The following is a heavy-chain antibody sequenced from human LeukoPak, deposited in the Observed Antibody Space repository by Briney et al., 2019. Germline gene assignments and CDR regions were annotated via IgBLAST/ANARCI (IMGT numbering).Heavy chain of an antibody. D-gene: IGHD6-19*01. J-gene: IGHJ4*02. CDR2: IIPIFGTA. CDR3: ARDLRYSSGCTDY. V-gene: IGHV1-69*05. CDR1: GGTFSSYA. Sequence: VASVKVSCKASGGTFSSYAISWVRQAPGQGLEWMGGIIPIFGTANYAQKFQGRVTITTDESTSTAYMELSSLRSEDTAVYYCARDLRYSSGCTDYWGQGTLVTVSS.